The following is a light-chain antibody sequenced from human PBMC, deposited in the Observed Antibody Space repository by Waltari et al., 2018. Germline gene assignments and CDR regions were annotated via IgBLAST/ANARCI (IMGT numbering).Light chain of an antibody. V-gene: IGLV2-11*01. CDR2: DVT. CDR3: CSFAGTYTWV. CDR1: TSDVGGYNY. J-gene: IGLJ3*02. Sequence: SALTQPRSVSGSPGQSVTISCTGTTSDVGGYNYGSWYQHHPGKAPKLMLFDVTQRPSGVPDRFSGSKSANTASLTISGLQAEDEADYYCCSFAGTYTWVFGGGTKVTVL.